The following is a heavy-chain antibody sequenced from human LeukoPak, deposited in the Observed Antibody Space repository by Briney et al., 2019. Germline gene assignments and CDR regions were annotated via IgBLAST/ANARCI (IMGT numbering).Heavy chain of an antibody. CDR2: ITYDGYYK. CDR1: DFTFTSYG. Sequence: GGSLRLSCAASDFTFTSYGMHWVRQAPGKGLEWVALITYDGYYKYHSDSVKGRFTISRDTSKNTMYLQMNSLRAEDTAVYYCARDLSPVVRASPMGYWGQGTLVTVSS. V-gene: IGHV3-30*03. J-gene: IGHJ4*02. D-gene: IGHD3-10*01. CDR3: ARDLSPVVRASPMGY.